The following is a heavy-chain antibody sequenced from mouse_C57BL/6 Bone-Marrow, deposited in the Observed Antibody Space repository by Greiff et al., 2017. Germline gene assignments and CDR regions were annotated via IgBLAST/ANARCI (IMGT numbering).Heavy chain of an antibody. V-gene: IGHV1-64*01. J-gene: IGHJ1*03. Sequence: VQLQQPGAELVKPGASVKLSCKASGYTFTSYWMHWVKQRPGQGLEWIGMIHPNSGSTNYNEKFKSKATLTADKSSSTAYMQLSSLTSEDSAVYYCARISGGWYYDVGGTGTTVTVSS. CDR2: IHPNSGST. D-gene: IGHD1-3*01. CDR3: ARISGGWYYDV. CDR1: GYTFTSYW.